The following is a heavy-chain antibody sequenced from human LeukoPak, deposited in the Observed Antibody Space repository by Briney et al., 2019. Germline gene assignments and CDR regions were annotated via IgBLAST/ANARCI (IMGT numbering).Heavy chain of an antibody. D-gene: IGHD2/OR15-2a*01. CDR3: ARSTDYFTYFGL. CDR2: MRSTVITI. CDR1: AFTLSDYY. J-gene: IGHJ2*01. V-gene: IGHV3-11*04. Sequence: AGSLRLSCAASAFTLSDYYMSWLRQTPGQELKWFSYMRSTVITIYYGDSVKGGFPVSRENAKNSLFLQMDSLRAEDTAVYYCARSTDYFTYFGLWGRGSLVTVSS.